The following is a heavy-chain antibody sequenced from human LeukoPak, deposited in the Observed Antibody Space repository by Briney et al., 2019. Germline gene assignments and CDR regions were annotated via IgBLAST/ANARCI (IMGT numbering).Heavy chain of an antibody. D-gene: IGHD1-26*01. Sequence: EASVKVSCKVSGYTLTELSMHWVRQAPGQGLEWMGRIIPILGIANYAQKFQGRVTITADKSTSTAYMELSSLRSEDTAVYYCARDRLATAGAHAHDYWGQGTLVTVSS. J-gene: IGHJ4*02. V-gene: IGHV1-69*04. CDR1: GYTLTELS. CDR2: IIPILGIA. CDR3: ARDRLATAGAHAHDY.